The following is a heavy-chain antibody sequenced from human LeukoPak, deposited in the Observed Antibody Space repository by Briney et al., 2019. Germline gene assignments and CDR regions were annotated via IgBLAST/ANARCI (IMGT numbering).Heavy chain of an antibody. CDR3: ASQDIVVVPAAMGPYYYYGMDV. D-gene: IGHD2-2*01. Sequence: SETLSLTYALSAGSITSSNGWSWVRQPPGKGLEWIGEIYHSVSTNYNPPLKTRVTISVDKSKNQFSLKLSSVTAAEAAVYYCASQDIVVVPAAMGPYYYYGMDVWGKGTTVTVSS. J-gene: IGHJ6*04. CDR2: IYHSVST. CDR1: AGSITSSNG. V-gene: IGHV4-4*02.